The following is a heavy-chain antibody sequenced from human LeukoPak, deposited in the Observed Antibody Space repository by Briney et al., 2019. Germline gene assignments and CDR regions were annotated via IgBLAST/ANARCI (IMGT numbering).Heavy chain of an antibody. CDR1: GGSISSSSYY. Sequence: PSETLSLTCTVSGGSISSSSYYWGWIRQPPGKGLEWIGYIYYSGSTNYNPSLKSRVTISVDTSKNQFSLKLSSVTAADTAVYYCARAYYGSRGDAFDIWGQGTMVTVSS. V-gene: IGHV4-61*05. D-gene: IGHD3-10*01. J-gene: IGHJ3*02. CDR2: IYYSGST. CDR3: ARAYYGSRGDAFDI.